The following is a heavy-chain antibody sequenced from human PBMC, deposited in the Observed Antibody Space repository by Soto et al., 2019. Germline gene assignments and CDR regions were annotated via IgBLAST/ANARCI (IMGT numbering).Heavy chain of an antibody. CDR1: GVSISSGVYY. Sequence: QVQLQESGPGLVKPSQTLALTCTVSGVSISSGVYYWSWIRQHPGKGPEWIGYISDSGNIYYNPSLKRRVIISVDTSKNQFSLKVNSVTAADTAVYYCARVISLVRGVVYNWFDPWGQGTLVSVSS. V-gene: IGHV4-31*03. J-gene: IGHJ5*02. D-gene: IGHD3-10*01. CDR3: ARVISLVRGVVYNWFDP. CDR2: ISDSGNI.